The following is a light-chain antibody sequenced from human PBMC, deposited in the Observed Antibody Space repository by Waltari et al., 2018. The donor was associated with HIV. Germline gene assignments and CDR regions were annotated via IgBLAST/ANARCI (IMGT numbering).Light chain of an antibody. V-gene: IGLV2-14*01. CDR1: DVYGYED. J-gene: IGLJ6*01. CDR3: TSYVSSASPV. CDR2: EAT. Sequence: QSALTQPASVSGSPGQSITISCDVYGYEDVSWYQHHPGKAPTVIIYEATNRPSGLSNLFSGSKSGNMATLTISRLQPEDEAVYFCTSYVSSASPVFGRGTKVTVL.